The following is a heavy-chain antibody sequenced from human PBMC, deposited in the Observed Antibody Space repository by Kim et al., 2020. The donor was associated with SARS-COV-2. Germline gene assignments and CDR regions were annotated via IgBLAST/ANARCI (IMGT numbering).Heavy chain of an antibody. CDR2: IIPIFGTA. D-gene: IGHD3-10*01. V-gene: IGHV1-69*13. CDR1: GGTFSSYA. CDR3: ARDPTMVRAPFDP. Sequence: SVKVSCKASGGTFSSYAISWVRQAPGQGLEWMGGIIPIFGTANYAQKFQGRVTITADESTSTAYMELSSLRSEDTAVYYCARDPTMVRAPFDPWGQGTLVTVSS. J-gene: IGHJ5*02.